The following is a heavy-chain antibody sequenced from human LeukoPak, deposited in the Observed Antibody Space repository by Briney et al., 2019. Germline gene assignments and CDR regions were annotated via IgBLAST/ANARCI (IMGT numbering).Heavy chain of an antibody. Sequence: GGSLRLSCAASGFTFSSYAMSWVRQAPGKGLEWVSAISGSGGSTYYADSVKGRFTISRDNSKNMLYLQMNSLRAEDTAVYYCARGRVIFHRDNDAFDIWGQGTMVTVSS. J-gene: IGHJ3*02. CDR2: ISGSGGST. D-gene: IGHD2-21*01. CDR1: GFTFSSYA. CDR3: ARGRVIFHRDNDAFDI. V-gene: IGHV3-23*01.